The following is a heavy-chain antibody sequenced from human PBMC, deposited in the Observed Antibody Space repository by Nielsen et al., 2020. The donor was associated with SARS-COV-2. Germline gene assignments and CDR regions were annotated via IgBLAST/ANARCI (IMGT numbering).Heavy chain of an antibody. D-gene: IGHD5-18*01. CDR2: IWYDGSNK. CDR1: GFTFSSYG. Sequence: GESLKISCAASGFTFSSYGMHWVRQAPGKGLEWVAVIWYDGSNKYYADSVKGRFTISRDTSKNTLYLQMNSLRAEDTAVYYCAKEISYGYWYYGMDVWGQGTTVTVSS. V-gene: IGHV3-33*06. CDR3: AKEISYGYWYYGMDV. J-gene: IGHJ6*02.